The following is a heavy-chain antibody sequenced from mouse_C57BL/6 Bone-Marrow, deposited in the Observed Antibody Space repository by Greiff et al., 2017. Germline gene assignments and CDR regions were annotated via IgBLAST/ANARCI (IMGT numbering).Heavy chain of an antibody. J-gene: IGHJ3*01. CDR3: ARSYGSNYGGFAY. CDR1: GYTFTSYW. V-gene: IGHV1-7*01. CDR2: INPSSGYT. Sequence: QVHVKQSGAELAKPGASVKLSCKASGYTFTSYWMHWVKQRPGQGLEWIGYINPSSGYTKYNQKFKDKATLTADKSSSTAYMQLSSLTYEDSAVYYCARSYGSNYGGFAYWGQGTLVTVSA. D-gene: IGHD1-1*01.